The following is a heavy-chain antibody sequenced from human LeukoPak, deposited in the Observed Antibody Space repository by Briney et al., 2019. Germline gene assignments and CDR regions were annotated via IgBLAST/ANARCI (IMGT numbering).Heavy chain of an antibody. CDR1: GFTFSRYW. V-gene: IGHV3-7*04. D-gene: IGHD7-27*01. J-gene: IGHJ3*02. CDR3: ARINWGSPQYAFDI. CDR2: IKQDGSEK. Sequence: GGSLRLSCAASGFTFSRYWMSWVRQAPGKGLEWVATIKQDGSEKYYVDSVKGRFTISRDNAKNSLYLQMNSLRDEDTAVYYCARINWGSPQYAFDIWGQGTLVTVSS.